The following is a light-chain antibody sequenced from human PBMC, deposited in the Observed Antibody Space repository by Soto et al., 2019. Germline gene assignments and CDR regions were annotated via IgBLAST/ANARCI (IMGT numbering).Light chain of an antibody. CDR3: HQYGSSPA. CDR1: QSVSSSY. J-gene: IGKJ4*01. CDR2: GAS. V-gene: IGKV3-20*01. Sequence: ETVLTQSPGTLSLSPGERATLSCRASQSVSSSYLAWYQQKPGQAPRLLIYGASSRATGIPDRFSGSGSGTDFTLTISRLEPDDFAVYYCHQYGSSPAFGGGTKVDIK.